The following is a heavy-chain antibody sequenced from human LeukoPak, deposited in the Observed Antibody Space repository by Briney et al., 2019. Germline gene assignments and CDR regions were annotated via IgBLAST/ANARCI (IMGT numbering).Heavy chain of an antibody. V-gene: IGHV4-61*02. CDR1: GGSISSGSYY. J-gene: IGHJ4*02. Sequence: PSETLSLTCTVSGGSISSGSYYWSWIRQPAGKGLEWIGRIYTSGSTSYNPSLKSRVTISVDTSKNQFSLKLSSVTAADTAVYYCARVNGYDSSPGDRNYFDYWGQGTLVTVSS. D-gene: IGHD3-22*01. CDR2: IYTSGST. CDR3: ARVNGYDSSPGDRNYFDY.